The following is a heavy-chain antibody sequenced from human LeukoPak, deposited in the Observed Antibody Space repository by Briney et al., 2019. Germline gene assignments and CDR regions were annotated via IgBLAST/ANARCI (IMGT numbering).Heavy chain of an antibody. V-gene: IGHV3-11*04. J-gene: IGHJ4*02. D-gene: IGHD2-21*01. CDR2: ISNSGCTI. Sequence: PGGSLRLSCAASGFTFSSYAMSWIRQAPGKGLEWVSYISNSGCTIYYADSVKGRFTISRDNAKNSLYLQMNSLRAEDTAVYYCARVYLRAIGFDYWGQGTLVTVSS. CDR1: GFTFSSYA. CDR3: ARVYLRAIGFDY.